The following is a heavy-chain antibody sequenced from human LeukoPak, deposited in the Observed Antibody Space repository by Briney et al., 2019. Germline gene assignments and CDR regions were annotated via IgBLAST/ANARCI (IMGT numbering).Heavy chain of an antibody. V-gene: IGHV4-38-2*01. Sequence: SETLSLTCSVSGDSISSGPYWGWIRQSPGKGLEWIGSIYHSGSTFYNPSLKSRVTISVDTSKNQFSLKLSSVTAADTAVYYCARIDFDGDYVDYWGQGTLVTVSS. D-gene: IGHD3-3*01. CDR2: IYHSGST. CDR1: GDSISSGPY. CDR3: ARIDFDGDYVDY. J-gene: IGHJ4*02.